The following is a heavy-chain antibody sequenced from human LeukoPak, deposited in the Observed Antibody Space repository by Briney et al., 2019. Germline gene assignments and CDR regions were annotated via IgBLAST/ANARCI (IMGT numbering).Heavy chain of an antibody. D-gene: IGHD2-2*01. CDR1: GGSISSYY. CDR3: ARTTEGCSSTSCYQYWFDP. V-gene: IGHV4-59*01. Sequence: ASETLSLTCTVSGGSISSYYWSWIRQPPGKGLEWIGYIYYSGSTNYNPSLKSRVTISVDTSKNQFSLKLNSVTAADTAVYYCARTTEGCSSTSCYQYWFDPWGQGTLVTVSS. J-gene: IGHJ5*02. CDR2: IYYSGST.